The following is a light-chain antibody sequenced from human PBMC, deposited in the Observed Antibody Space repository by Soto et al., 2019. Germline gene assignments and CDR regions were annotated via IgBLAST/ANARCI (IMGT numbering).Light chain of an antibody. J-gene: IGKJ3*01. Sequence: DIQMTHSPSALSASVGDRVTITCRASQSIISGLAWYQQKPGKAPNLLISKASSLESGVPSRFSGSGSGTEFTLTISSLQPDDFATYYCQQYNTFPFTFGPGTKVDIK. CDR1: QSIISG. CDR2: KAS. V-gene: IGKV1-5*03. CDR3: QQYNTFPFT.